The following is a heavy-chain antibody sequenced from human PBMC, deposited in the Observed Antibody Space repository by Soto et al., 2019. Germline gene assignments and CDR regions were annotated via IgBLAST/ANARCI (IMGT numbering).Heavy chain of an antibody. D-gene: IGHD5-18*01. Sequence: PSETLSLTCTVSGGSISSYYWSWIRQPPGKGLEWIGYIYYSGSTNYNPSLKSRVTISVDTSKNQFSLKLSSVTAADTAVYYCARARIQLWSGIGYYYYMDVWGKGTTVTVSS. J-gene: IGHJ6*03. CDR3: ARARIQLWSGIGYYYYMDV. CDR1: GGSISSYY. CDR2: IYYSGST. V-gene: IGHV4-59*01.